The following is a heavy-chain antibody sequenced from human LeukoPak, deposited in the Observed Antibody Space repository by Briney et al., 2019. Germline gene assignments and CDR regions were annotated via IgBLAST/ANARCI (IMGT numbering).Heavy chain of an antibody. V-gene: IGHV4-38-2*02. CDR2: IYHSGST. CDR1: GYSISSGYY. CDR3: ARSSSYDSSGQYYFDY. D-gene: IGHD3-22*01. Sequence: PSETLSLTCTVSGYSISSGYYWGWIRQPPGKGLEWIGSIYHSGSTYYNPSLKSRVTISVDTSKNQFSLKLSSVTAADTAVYYCARSSSYDSSGQYYFDYWGQGTLVTVSS. J-gene: IGHJ4*02.